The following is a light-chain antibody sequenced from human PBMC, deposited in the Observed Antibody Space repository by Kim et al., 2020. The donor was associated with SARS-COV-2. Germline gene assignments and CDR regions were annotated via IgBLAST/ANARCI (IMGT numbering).Light chain of an antibody. V-gene: IGLV2-14*03. CDR2: DVS. J-gene: IGLJ1*01. Sequence: QSALTQPASVSGSPGQSITLSCTGSSSDVSGYNYVSWYQQHPGKAPQLLIYDVSNRPSGISNRFSGSKSGNTASLTISGLQAEDEADYYCCSYTSTSTRVFGTGTKVTVL. CDR1: SSDVSGYNY. CDR3: CSYTSTSTRV.